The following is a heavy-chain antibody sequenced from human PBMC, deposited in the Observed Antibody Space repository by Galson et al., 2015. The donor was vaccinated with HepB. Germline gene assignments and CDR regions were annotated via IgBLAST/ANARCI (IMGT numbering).Heavy chain of an antibody. CDR1: GGTFSSYA. CDR3: ARAHDYGDYVDYYYGMDV. V-gene: IGHV1-69*13. Sequence: SVKVSCKASGGTFSSYAISWVRQAPGQGLEWMGGIIPIFGTANYAQKFQGRVTITADESTSTAYMELSSLRSEDTAVYYCARAHDYGDYVDYYYGMDVWSQGTTVTVSS. D-gene: IGHD4-17*01. J-gene: IGHJ6*02. CDR2: IIPIFGTA.